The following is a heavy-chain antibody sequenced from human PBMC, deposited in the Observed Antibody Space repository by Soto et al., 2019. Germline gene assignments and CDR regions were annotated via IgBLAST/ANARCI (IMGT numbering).Heavy chain of an antibody. CDR2: IFHTGSI. Sequence: PSETLSLTCAVSGGSISTSNWWSWVRQSPGKGLEWIANIFHTGSISYNPSLKSRVTISVDTSKNQFSLMVRSVTPADTAVYYCARHFPYSGSSPANWALDYWGQGTLVTLSS. V-gene: IGHV4-4*02. CDR3: ARHFPYSGSSPANWALDY. CDR1: GGSISTSNW. D-gene: IGHD1-26*01. J-gene: IGHJ4*02.